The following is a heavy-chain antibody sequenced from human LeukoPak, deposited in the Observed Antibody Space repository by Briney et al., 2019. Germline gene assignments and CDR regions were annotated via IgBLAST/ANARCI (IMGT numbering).Heavy chain of an antibody. Sequence: GGSLRLSCAASGFTFDDYGMSWVRQAPGKGLEWVSGINWNGGSTGYADSVKGRFTISRDNAKNSLYLQMNSLRAEDTALYYCATGSFYCSSTSCYPYYFDYWDQGTLVTVSS. CDR2: INWNGGST. J-gene: IGHJ4*02. CDR3: ATGSFYCSSTSCYPYYFDY. CDR1: GFTFDDYG. V-gene: IGHV3-20*04. D-gene: IGHD2-2*01.